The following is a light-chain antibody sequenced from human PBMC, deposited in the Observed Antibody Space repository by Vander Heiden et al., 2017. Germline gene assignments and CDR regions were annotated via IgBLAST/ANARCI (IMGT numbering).Light chain of an antibody. Sequence: DIQMTQSPSSLSASVGDRVTLTCRASQSISSYLDWYQQQPGKAPKLLIYAASSLESGVPSRFSGSGSGTDFTLTISSLQPEDFATYYCQQSYSSPRTFGGGTKVEIK. V-gene: IGKV1-39*01. CDR1: QSISSY. CDR2: AAS. J-gene: IGKJ4*01. CDR3: QQSYSSPRT.